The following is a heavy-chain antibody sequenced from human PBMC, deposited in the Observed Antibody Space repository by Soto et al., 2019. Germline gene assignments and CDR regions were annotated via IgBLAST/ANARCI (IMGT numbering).Heavy chain of an antibody. CDR1: GGTFSSYA. Sequence: QVQLVQSGAEVKKPGSSVKVSCKASGGTFSSYAISWVRQAPGQGLAWMGGIIPIFGTANYAQKFQGRVTITADESTSTAYMELSSLRSEDTAVYYCASNPAMVYAMGGYYYYGMDVWGQGTTVTVSS. V-gene: IGHV1-69*01. J-gene: IGHJ6*02. CDR3: ASNPAMVYAMGGYYYYGMDV. D-gene: IGHD2-8*01. CDR2: IIPIFGTA.